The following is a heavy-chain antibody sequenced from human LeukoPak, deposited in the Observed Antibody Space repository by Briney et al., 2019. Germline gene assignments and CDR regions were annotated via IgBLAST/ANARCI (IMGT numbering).Heavy chain of an antibody. CDR1: GFTFSSYA. Sequence: GGSLRLSCAASGFTFSSYAMSWVRQAPGKGLEWVSAISGSGDSTYYADSVKGRFTISRDNSKNTLYLQMNSLRVEDTAVYYCAKTGYDSSGYLDYWGQGTLVTVSS. CDR3: AKTGYDSSGYLDY. J-gene: IGHJ4*02. CDR2: ISGSGDST. D-gene: IGHD3-22*01. V-gene: IGHV3-23*01.